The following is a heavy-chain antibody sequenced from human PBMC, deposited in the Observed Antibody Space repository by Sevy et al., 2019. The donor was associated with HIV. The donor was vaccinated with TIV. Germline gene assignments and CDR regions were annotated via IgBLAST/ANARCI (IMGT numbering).Heavy chain of an antibody. CDR1: GFTFSSYA. V-gene: IGHV3-30-3*01. Sequence: GGSLRLSCAASGFTFSSYAMHWVRQAPGKGLEWVAVISYDGSNKNYADSVKGRFTISRDNSKNTLNLQMNSLRAEDTAVYYCARAYGDEFSPNWFDLWGQGTLVTVSS. CDR2: ISYDGSNK. D-gene: IGHD7-27*01. J-gene: IGHJ5*02. CDR3: ARAYGDEFSPNWFDL.